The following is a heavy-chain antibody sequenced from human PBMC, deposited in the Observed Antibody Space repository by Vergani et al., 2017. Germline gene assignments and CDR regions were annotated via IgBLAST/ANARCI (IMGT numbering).Heavy chain of an antibody. D-gene: IGHD3-16*02. Sequence: EVQLVQSGAEVKKPGESLRISCKGSGYSFTSSWISWVRQMPGKGLEWMGRIDPSDSYTNYSPSFQGHVAISADKSISTAYLQWSSLKASDTAMYYCAGQAHDYVWGSYRYSAHFDYWGQGTLVTVSS. CDR2: IDPSDSYT. J-gene: IGHJ4*02. V-gene: IGHV5-10-1*03. CDR3: AGQAHDYVWGSYRYSAHFDY. CDR1: GYSFTSSW.